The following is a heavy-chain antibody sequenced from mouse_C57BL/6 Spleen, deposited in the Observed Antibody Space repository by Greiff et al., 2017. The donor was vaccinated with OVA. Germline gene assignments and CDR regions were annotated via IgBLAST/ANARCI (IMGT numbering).Heavy chain of an antibody. J-gene: IGHJ3*01. CDR2: ISYDGSN. CDR3: AREGYDGYSWFAY. D-gene: IGHD2-3*01. Sequence: VQLQQSGPGLVKPSPSLSLSCSVTGYSITSGYYWNWIRQPPGNKLEWMGYISYDGSNNYNPSLKNRISITRDTSKNPFFLKLNSVTTEDTATYYCAREGYDGYSWFAYWGQGTLVTVSA. V-gene: IGHV3-6*01. CDR1: GYSITSGYY.